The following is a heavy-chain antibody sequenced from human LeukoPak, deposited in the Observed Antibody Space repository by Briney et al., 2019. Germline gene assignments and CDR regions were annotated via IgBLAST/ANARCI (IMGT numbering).Heavy chain of an antibody. CDR2: INPSGGST. CDR1: GYTFTSYY. J-gene: IGHJ4*02. CDR3: ARAYCSGGSCYEGFDY. Sequence: ASVKVSCKASGYTFTSYYMHLVRQAPGQGLEWMGIINPSGGSTSYAQKFQGRVTMTRDTSTSTAYMELRSLRSDDTAVYYCARAYCSGGSCYEGFDYWGQGTLVTVSS. V-gene: IGHV1-46*01. D-gene: IGHD2-15*01.